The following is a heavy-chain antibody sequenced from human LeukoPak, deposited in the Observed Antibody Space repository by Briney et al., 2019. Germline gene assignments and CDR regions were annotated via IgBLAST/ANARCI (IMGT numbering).Heavy chain of an antibody. V-gene: IGHV3-30-3*01. Sequence: GGSLRLSCAASGFTFSSYAMHWVRQAPGKGLEWVAVISYDGSNKYYADSVKGRFTISRDNSKNTLYLQMNSLRAEDTAVYYCARDEGSSWSGYYYYYYMDVWGKGTTVTVSS. CDR3: ARDEGSSWSGYYYYYYMDV. D-gene: IGHD6-13*01. CDR2: ISYDGSNK. CDR1: GFTFSSYA. J-gene: IGHJ6*03.